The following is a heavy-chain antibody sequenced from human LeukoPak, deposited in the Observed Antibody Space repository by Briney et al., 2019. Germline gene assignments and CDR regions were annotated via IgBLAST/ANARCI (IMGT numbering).Heavy chain of an antibody. V-gene: IGHV1-18*01. D-gene: IGHD6-13*01. CDR2: ISAYNGNT. CDR3: AREGAAGKAEWDYYYYYMDV. Sequence: ASVKVSCKASGYTFTSYGISWVRQAPGQGLEWMGWISAYNGNTNYAQKLQGRVTMTTDTSTSTAYMELRSLRSDDTAVYYCAREGAAGKAEWDYYYYYMDVWGKGTTVTISS. J-gene: IGHJ6*03. CDR1: GYTFTSYG.